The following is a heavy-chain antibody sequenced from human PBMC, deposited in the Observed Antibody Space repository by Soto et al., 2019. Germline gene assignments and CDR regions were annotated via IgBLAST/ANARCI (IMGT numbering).Heavy chain of an antibody. V-gene: IGHV3-30-3*01. CDR1: GFTFSSYA. CDR3: ARDRRYSSSAGLDY. J-gene: IGHJ4*02. D-gene: IGHD6-6*01. CDR2: ISYDGSNK. Sequence: ESGGGVVQPGRSLRLSCAASGFTFSSYAMHWVRQAPGKGLEWVAVISYDGSNKYYADSVKGRFTISRDNSKNTLYLQMNSLRAEDTAVYYCARDRRYSSSAGLDYWGQGTLVTVSS.